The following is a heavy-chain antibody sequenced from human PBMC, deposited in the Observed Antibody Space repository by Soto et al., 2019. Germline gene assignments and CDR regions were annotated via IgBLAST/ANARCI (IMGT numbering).Heavy chain of an antibody. CDR3: ARGEEVVPAAVWWFDP. D-gene: IGHD2-2*01. V-gene: IGHV4-31*03. J-gene: IGHJ5*02. CDR1: GGSISSGGYY. Sequence: SETLSLTCTVSGGSISSGGYYWSWIRQHPGKGLEWIGYIYYSGSTYYNPSLKSRVTISVDTSKNQFSLKLSSVTAADTAVYYCARGEEVVPAAVWWFDPWGQGTLVTVSS. CDR2: IYYSGST.